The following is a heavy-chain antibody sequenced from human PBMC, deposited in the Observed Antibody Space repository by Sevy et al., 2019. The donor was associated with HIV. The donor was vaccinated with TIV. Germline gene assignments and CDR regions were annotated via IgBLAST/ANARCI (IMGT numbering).Heavy chain of an antibody. D-gene: IGHD3-10*01. J-gene: IGHJ6*03. CDR3: ARLRGGYGNGWFYYYMDV. V-gene: IGHV4-39*01. CDR1: GGSIRRGDYI. Sequence: LPETLSLTSSVTGGSIRRGDYIWGWIRQSPGKGLEWIGSITDSGSTYYNPSLKSRVTMSVDTSKNQFSLKLSSVTAADTAVHYCARLRGGYGNGWFYYYMDVWGKGTTVTVSS. CDR2: ITDSGST.